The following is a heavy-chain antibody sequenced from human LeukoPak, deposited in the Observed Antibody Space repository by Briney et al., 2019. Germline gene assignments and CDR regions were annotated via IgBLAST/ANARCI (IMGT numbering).Heavy chain of an antibody. V-gene: IGHV1-2*02. Sequence: GASVKVSCKASGYTFTGYYLHWVRQAPGQGLEWMGWISPNSGGTNYAQKFQGRVTMTRDMSISTAYMELIGLRSDDTAVYFCARDEMGGNLDCWGQGSLVTVSS. D-gene: IGHD5-24*01. J-gene: IGHJ4*02. CDR2: ISPNSGGT. CDR1: GYTFTGYY. CDR3: ARDEMGGNLDC.